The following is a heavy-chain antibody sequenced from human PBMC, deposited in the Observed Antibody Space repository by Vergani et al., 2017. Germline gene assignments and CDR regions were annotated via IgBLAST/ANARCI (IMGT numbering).Heavy chain of an antibody. Sequence: EVQLVQSGAEVKKPGESLKISCKGSGYSFTSYWIGLVRQMPGKGLEWVGIIYPGDSDTRYSPSFQGQVTISAEQSISTAYLQWSSLKASDTAMYYCARHHEAAAGRRYNWFDPWGQGTLVTVSS. V-gene: IGHV5-51*01. CDR2: IYPGDSDT. D-gene: IGHD6-13*01. J-gene: IGHJ5*02. CDR1: GYSFTSYW. CDR3: ARHHEAAAGRRYNWFDP.